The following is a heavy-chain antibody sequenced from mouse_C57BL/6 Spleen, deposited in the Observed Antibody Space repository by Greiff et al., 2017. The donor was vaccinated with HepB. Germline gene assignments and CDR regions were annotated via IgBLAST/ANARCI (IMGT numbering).Heavy chain of an antibody. Sequence: VKLMESGAELARPGASVKMSCKASGYTFTSYTMHWVKQRPGQGLEWIGYINPSSGYTKYNQKFKDKATLTADKSSSTAYMQLSSLTSEDSAVYYCARSFYDYDGSWFAYWGQGTLVTVSA. D-gene: IGHD2-4*01. CDR1: GYTFTSYT. CDR3: ARSFYDYDGSWFAY. CDR2: INPSSGYT. J-gene: IGHJ3*01. V-gene: IGHV1-4*01.